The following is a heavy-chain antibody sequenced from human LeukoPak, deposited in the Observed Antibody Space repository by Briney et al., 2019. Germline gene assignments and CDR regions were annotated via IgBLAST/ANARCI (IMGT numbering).Heavy chain of an antibody. V-gene: IGHV3-30*18. Sequence: GGSLRLFCAASGFTFSSYGMHWVRQAPGKGLEWVAVISYDGSNKYYADSVKGRFTISRDNSKNTLYLQMNSLRAEDTAVYYCAKDRARRVTTCFDPWGQGTLVTVSS. CDR3: AKDRARRVTTCFDP. D-gene: IGHD4-17*01. CDR2: ISYDGSNK. CDR1: GFTFSSYG. J-gene: IGHJ5*02.